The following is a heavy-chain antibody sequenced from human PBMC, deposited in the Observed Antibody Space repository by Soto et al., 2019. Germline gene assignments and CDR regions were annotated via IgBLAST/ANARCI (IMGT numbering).Heavy chain of an antibody. Sequence: GGSLRLSCAASGFTFSTYDMSWVRQAPWKGLEWVSTIAASGRNADYADFVKGRFTISRDNSKNTLYLRMNSLIAEDTAVYYCAYRTGFDYWGQGALVTVSS. CDR3: AYRTGFDY. CDR2: IAASGRNA. V-gene: IGHV3-23*01. J-gene: IGHJ4*02. CDR1: GFTFSTYD.